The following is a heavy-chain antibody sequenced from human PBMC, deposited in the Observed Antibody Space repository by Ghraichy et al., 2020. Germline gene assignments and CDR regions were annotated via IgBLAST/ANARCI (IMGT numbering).Heavy chain of an antibody. D-gene: IGHD3-10*01. CDR2: IYTSGST. CDR3: ARDVPFGDQPTKDAFDI. CDR1: GGSISSYY. J-gene: IGHJ3*02. V-gene: IGHV4-4*07. Sequence: SETLSLTCTVSGGSISSYYWSWIRQPAGKGLEWIGRIYTSGSTNYNPSLKSRVTMSVGTSKNQFSLKLSAVTAADTAVYYFARDVPFGDQPTKDAFDIWGQGKMVTVSS.